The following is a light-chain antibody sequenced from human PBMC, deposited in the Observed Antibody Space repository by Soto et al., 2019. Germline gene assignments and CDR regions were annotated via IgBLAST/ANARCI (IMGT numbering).Light chain of an antibody. CDR3: MQALQTPR. V-gene: IGKV2-28*01. CDR1: QSLLHSNGYNY. CDR2: LGS. Sequence: DIVMTQSPLSLPVTPGEPASICCRSSQSLLHSNGYNYLDWYLQKPGQSPQLLIYLGSNRASGVPDRFSGSGSGTDFTLKISRVGAEDVGVYYCMQALQTPRFGQGTRLEIK. J-gene: IGKJ5*01.